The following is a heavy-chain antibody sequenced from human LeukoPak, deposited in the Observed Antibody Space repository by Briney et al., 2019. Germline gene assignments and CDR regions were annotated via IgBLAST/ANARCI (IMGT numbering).Heavy chain of an antibody. V-gene: IGHV1-18*01. Sequence: GASVKVSCKASGYTFTSYGISWVRQAPGQGLEWMGWISAYNGNTSYAQKLQGRVTMTTDTSTSTAYMELRSLRSDDTAVYYCARDIAAADDNWFDPWGQGTLVTVSS. CDR1: GYTFTSYG. D-gene: IGHD6-13*01. CDR3: ARDIAAADDNWFDP. CDR2: ISAYNGNT. J-gene: IGHJ5*02.